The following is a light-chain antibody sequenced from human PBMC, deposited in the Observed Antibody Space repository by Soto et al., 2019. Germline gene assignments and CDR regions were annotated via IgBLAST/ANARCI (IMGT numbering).Light chain of an antibody. CDR1: QSVSGW. CDR2: HAS. V-gene: IGKV1-5*01. J-gene: IGKJ2*01. Sequence: DIQMTQSPSTLSASVGDRVTITCRASQSVSGWLAWNQQRPGKAPKLLIYHASSLETGVPSRFSGSGSGTEFTLTISGLQAEDFATYYCQQFHSYTPTNTFGQGTKVEIK. CDR3: QQFHSYTPTNT.